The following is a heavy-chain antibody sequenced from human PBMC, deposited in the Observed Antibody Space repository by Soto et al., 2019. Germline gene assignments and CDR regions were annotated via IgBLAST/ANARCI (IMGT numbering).Heavy chain of an antibody. D-gene: IGHD5-12*01. CDR3: ARESGGATATLDYYYFYVDV. CDR1: GYAFSAYY. Sequence: QVQLVQSGAEVKKPGASVKVSCKASGYAFSAYYIHWMRQAHGQGLEWLGWINPNSGRTKSAQKLQGWVTMTRATSLRPAFMEISWLKADDTAVYYCARESGGATATLDYYYFYVDVWGKGATVTVSS. J-gene: IGHJ6*03. V-gene: IGHV1-2*04. CDR2: INPNSGRT.